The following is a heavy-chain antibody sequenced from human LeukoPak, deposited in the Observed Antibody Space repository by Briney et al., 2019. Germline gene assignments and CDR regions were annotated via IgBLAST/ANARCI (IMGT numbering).Heavy chain of an antibody. D-gene: IGHD5-12*01. CDR3: ASLSGYDSLDY. V-gene: IGHV4-34*01. CDR2: INHSGST. Sequence: GSLRLSCAASGFTFNTFNMNWVRQAPGKGLEWIGEINHSGSTNYNPSLKSRVTISVDTSKNQFSLKLSSVTAADTAVYYCASLSGYDSLDYWGQGTLVTVSS. J-gene: IGHJ4*02. CDR1: GFTFNTFN.